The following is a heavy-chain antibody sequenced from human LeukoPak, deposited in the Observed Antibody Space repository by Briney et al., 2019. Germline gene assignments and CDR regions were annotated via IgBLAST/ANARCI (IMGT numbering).Heavy chain of an antibody. CDR2: IYNTGRT. CDR3: AKDGTRPYYGSGSYYNYFEN. CDR1: GGSISSYY. J-gene: IGHJ4*02. Sequence: PSETLSLTCTVSGGSISSYYWSWIRQPAGKRLEWIGRIYNTGRTNYNPSLKSRVTMSVDTSKNQFSLKLRSVTAADTAVYYCAKDGTRPYYGSGSYYNYFENWGQGTLVTVSS. D-gene: IGHD3-10*01. V-gene: IGHV4-4*07.